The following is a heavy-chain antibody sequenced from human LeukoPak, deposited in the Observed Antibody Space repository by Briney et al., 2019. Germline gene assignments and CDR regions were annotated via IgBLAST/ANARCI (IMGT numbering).Heavy chain of an antibody. CDR3: ARAFSTTSYNWFDP. Sequence: GASVKVSCKASGYTFTSYGISWVRQAPGQGFEWMGWISAYNGNTNYAQKLQGRVTMTTDTSTSTAYMELRSLRSDDTAVYYCARAFSTTSYNWFDPWGQGTLVTVSS. J-gene: IGHJ5*02. D-gene: IGHD2-2*01. V-gene: IGHV1-18*01. CDR2: ISAYNGNT. CDR1: GYTFTSYG.